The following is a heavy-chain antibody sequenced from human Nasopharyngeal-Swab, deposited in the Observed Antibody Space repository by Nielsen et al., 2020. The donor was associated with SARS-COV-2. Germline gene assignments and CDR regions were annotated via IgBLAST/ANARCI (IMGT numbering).Heavy chain of an antibody. V-gene: IGHV5-51*01. CDR2: IYPGDSDA. D-gene: IGHD4-11*01. Sequence: GESLKISCEGSGYSFSTYWIGWVRQMPGKGLEWMGIIYPGDSDARYSPSFQDQVTISADTSTYTAYLQWSSLEASDTAMYFCARRAPHARNDYTNSYFDFWGQGTLVTVSS. J-gene: IGHJ4*02. CDR1: GYSFSTYW. CDR3: ARRAPHARNDYTNSYFDF.